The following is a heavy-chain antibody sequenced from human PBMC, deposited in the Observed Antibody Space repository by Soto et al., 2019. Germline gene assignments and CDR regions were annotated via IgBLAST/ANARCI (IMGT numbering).Heavy chain of an antibody. V-gene: IGHV1-58*02. CDR1: GFTFTRSA. J-gene: IGHJ4*02. CDR3: AAFFDPTLDYFDY. CDR2: IVVGSGNT. Sequence: ASGKVCCKASGFTFTRSAMQWGRQARGQSLERIGWIVVGSGNTNYAQKFQERVTITRDMSTSTAYMELSSLRSEDTAVYYCAAFFDPTLDYFDYWGQGTLVTVSS. D-gene: IGHD3-9*01.